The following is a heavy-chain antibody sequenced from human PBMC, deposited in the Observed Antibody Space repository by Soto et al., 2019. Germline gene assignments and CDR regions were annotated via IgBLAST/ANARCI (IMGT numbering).Heavy chain of an antibody. CDR1: GYTFTSYG. CDR2: ISAYNGNT. D-gene: IGHD3-9*01. CDR3: ARDLGTDILTGYPYYYYYYGMDV. V-gene: IGHV1-18*01. Sequence: GASVKVSCKASGYTFTSYGISWVRQAPGQGLEWMGWISAYNGNTNYAQKLRGRVTMTTDTSTSTAYMELRSLRSDDTAVYYCARDLGTDILTGYPYYYYYYGMDVWGQGTTVTVSS. J-gene: IGHJ6*02.